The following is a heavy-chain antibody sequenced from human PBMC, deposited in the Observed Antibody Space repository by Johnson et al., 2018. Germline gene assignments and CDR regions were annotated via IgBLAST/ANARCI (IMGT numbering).Heavy chain of an antibody. V-gene: IGHV4-61*02. D-gene: IGHD5-24*01. CDR3: ARGARWPPGALAI. J-gene: IGHJ3*02. Sequence: QVQLQESGPGLVKPSQTLSLTCNVSGASVSSGDYFWTWMRQPAGRGLEWIGRIYTSGNTDYNPSLTSRLTISVDTAKNYLSLKLSSVTAAAPALYYCARGARWPPGALAIWGQGTMVAVSS. CDR2: IYTSGNT. CDR1: GASVSSGDYF.